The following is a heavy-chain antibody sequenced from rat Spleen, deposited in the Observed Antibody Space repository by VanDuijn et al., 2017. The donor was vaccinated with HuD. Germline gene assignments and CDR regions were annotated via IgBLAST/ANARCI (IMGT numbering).Heavy chain of an antibody. Sequence: EVQLVESGGGLVQPGRSLKLSCAASGFTFSDYAMAWVRQAPKKGLEWVATIIYDGSSIYYRDSVKGRFTISRDNAKSTLSLQMDSLRSEDTATYYCARRHYGYTDYFDYWGQGVMVTVSS. CDR2: IIYDGSSI. J-gene: IGHJ2*01. V-gene: IGHV5-17*01. CDR3: ARRHYGYTDYFDY. CDR1: GFTFSDYA. D-gene: IGHD1-9*01.